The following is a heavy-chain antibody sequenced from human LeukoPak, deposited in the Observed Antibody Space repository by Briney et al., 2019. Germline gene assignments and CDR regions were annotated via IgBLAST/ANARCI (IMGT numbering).Heavy chain of an antibody. J-gene: IGHJ4*02. CDR3: AKTLYVPAAMRPFDY. CDR1: GFTFSSYA. V-gene: IGHV3-23*01. D-gene: IGHD2-2*01. CDR2: ISGSGGST. Sequence: PGGSLRLSCAASGFTFSSYAMSWVRQAPGKGLEWVPAISGSGGSTYYADSVKGRFTISRDNSKNTLYLQMNSLRAEDTAVYYCAKTLYVPAAMRPFDYWGQGTLVTVSS.